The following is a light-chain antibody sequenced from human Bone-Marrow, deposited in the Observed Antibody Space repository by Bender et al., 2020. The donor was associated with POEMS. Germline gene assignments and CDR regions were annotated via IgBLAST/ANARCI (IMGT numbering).Light chain of an antibody. CDR1: SGNIASSY. CDR3: SSYTSSTTV. Sequence: NFILTQPHSVSESPGKTVTISCTRSSGNIASSYVQWYQQRPGSAPTTVIFEHNRRPSGVPDRFSGSKSGNTASLTISGLQAGDEADYYCSSYTSSTTVFGTGTRVTVL. V-gene: IGLV6-57*04. J-gene: IGLJ1*01. CDR2: EHN.